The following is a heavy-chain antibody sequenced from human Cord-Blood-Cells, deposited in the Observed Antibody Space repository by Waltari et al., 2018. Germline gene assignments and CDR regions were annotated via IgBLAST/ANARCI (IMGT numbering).Heavy chain of an antibody. D-gene: IGHD2-15*01. CDR3: ARVPNIVVVVAATPVGAFDI. CDR2: IIPIFGTA. V-gene: IGHV1-69*06. Sequence: QVQLVQSGAEVKKPGSSVKVSCKASGGTFSSYAISWVRQAPGQGLEWMGGIIPIFGTANYAQKFQGRVTITADKSTSTAYMELSSLRSEDTAVYYCARVPNIVVVVAATPVGAFDIWGQGTMVTVSS. CDR1: GGTFSSYA. J-gene: IGHJ3*02.